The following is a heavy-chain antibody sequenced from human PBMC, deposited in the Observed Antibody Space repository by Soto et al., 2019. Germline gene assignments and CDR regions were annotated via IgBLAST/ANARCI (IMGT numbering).Heavy chain of an antibody. J-gene: IGHJ5*02. CDR1: GFSLSTSGVG. D-gene: IGHD3-3*01. V-gene: IGHV2-5*02. CDR3: AHRPDFWSELGVNWFDP. CDR2: IYWDDDK. Sequence: SGPTLVKPTQTLTLTCTFSGFSLSTSGVGVGWIRQPPGKALEWLALIYWDDDKRYSPSLKSRLTITKDTSKNQVVLTMTNMDPVDTATYYCAHRPDFWSELGVNWFDPWGQGTLVTVSS.